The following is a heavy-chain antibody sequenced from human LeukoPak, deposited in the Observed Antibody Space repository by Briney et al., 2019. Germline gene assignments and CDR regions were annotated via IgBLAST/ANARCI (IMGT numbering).Heavy chain of an antibody. J-gene: IGHJ4*02. D-gene: IGHD3-22*01. CDR3: AKGRIYYDSSGPDYFDY. CDR2: ISGSGGST. V-gene: IGHV3-23*01. Sequence: GGSLRLSCAASGFTFSSYWMSWVRQAPGKGLEWVSAISGSGGSTYYADSVKGRFTISRDNSKNTLYLQMNSLRAEDTAVYYCAKGRIYYDSSGPDYFDYWGQGTLVTVSS. CDR1: GFTFSSYW.